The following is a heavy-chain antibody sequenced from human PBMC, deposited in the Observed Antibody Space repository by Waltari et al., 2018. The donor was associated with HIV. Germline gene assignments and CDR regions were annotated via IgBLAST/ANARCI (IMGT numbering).Heavy chain of an antibody. CDR3: ARAYYDFWSGTGSSGNWFDP. Sequence: QVQLQESGPGLVKPSQTLSLTCTVPGGSIRSGSYYWRWIRQPAGKGLELIGRIYTSGSTNYNPSLESRVTISVDTSRNQFSLKLRSMTAADTAVYYCARAYYDFWSGTGSSGNWFDPWGQGTLVTVSS. CDR2: IYTSGST. J-gene: IGHJ5*02. V-gene: IGHV4-61*02. D-gene: IGHD3-3*01. CDR1: GGSIRSGSYY.